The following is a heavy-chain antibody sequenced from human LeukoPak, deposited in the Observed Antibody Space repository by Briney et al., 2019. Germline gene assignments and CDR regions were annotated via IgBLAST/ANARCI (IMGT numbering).Heavy chain of an antibody. Sequence: GGSLRLSCAASGFTFSSYDMHGLRQATGKGLEWVSAIGTAGDTYYPGSVKGRFTISRENAKNSLYLQMNSLRAGDTAVYYCARALRYDSSGPTDAFDIWGQGTMVTVSS. V-gene: IGHV3-13*01. J-gene: IGHJ3*02. CDR1: GFTFSSYD. CDR2: IGTAGDT. CDR3: ARALRYDSSGPTDAFDI. D-gene: IGHD3-22*01.